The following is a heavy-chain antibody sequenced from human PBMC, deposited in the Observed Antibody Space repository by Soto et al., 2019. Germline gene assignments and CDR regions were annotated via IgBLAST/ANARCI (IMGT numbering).Heavy chain of an antibody. Sequence: SETLSLTCSVSGGTISGYYWTWIRQPAGKGLEWIGRIYSSGNTKYSPSLQSRVTMSLDTSNNQFSLRLTSVTAADTAVYYCARGQRFSDWFDPWGQGTLVTVSS. CDR1: GGTISGYY. J-gene: IGHJ5*02. CDR2: IYSSGNT. CDR3: ARGQRFSDWFDP. D-gene: IGHD3-3*01. V-gene: IGHV4-4*07.